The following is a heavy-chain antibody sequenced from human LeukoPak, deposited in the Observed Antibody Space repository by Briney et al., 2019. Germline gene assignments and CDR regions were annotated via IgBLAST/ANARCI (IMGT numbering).Heavy chain of an antibody. J-gene: IGHJ4*02. CDR2: ISGSSSYM. CDR1: GFTFSSYT. D-gene: IGHD4-23*01. CDR3: ARETRGTVGSY. Sequence: GGSLRLSCAASGFTFSSYTMNWVRQAPGKGLEWVSSISGSSSYMYYADSLKGRFTISRDNAKNSLYLQMNSLRAEDTAVYYCARETRGTVGSYWGRGTLVTVSS. V-gene: IGHV3-21*01.